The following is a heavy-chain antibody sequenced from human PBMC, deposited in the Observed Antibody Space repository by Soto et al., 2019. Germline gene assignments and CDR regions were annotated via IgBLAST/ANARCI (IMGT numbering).Heavy chain of an antibody. J-gene: IGHJ4*02. CDR2: ITSNGDST. CDR1: GFDFNKYA. Sequence: LRLSCAAFGFDFNKYAMTWVRQAPGKGLQWVSSITSNGDSTYYADSVKGRFTTSRDNSKNTLYLQMNSLRADDTAVFYCAKDSPSYTTSPFYFDSWGQGTLVTVYS. D-gene: IGHD2-2*02. CDR3: AKDSPSYTTSPFYFDS. V-gene: IGHV3-23*01.